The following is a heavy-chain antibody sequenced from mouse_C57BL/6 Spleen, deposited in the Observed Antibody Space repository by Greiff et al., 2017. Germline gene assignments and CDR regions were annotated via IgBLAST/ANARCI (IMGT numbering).Heavy chain of an antibody. CDR2: ISDGGSYT. CDR1: GFTFSSYA. D-gene: IGHD1-1*01. V-gene: IGHV5-4*03. CDR3: ARGSSYAMDY. J-gene: IGHJ4*01. Sequence: EVKLVESGGGLVKPGGSLKLSCAASGFTFSSYAMSWVRQTPEKRLEWVATISDGGSYTYYPDNVKGRFTISRDNAKNNLYLQMSHLKSEDTAMYYCARGSSYAMDYWGQGTSVTVSS.